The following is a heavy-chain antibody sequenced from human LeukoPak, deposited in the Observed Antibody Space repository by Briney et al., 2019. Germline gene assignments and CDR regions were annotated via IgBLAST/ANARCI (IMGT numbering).Heavy chain of an antibody. CDR2: IYYSGST. J-gene: IGHJ4*02. D-gene: IGHD3-22*01. Sequence: PSETLSLTCTVSGGSISSSSYYWGWIRQPPGKGLEWIGSIYYSGSTYYNPSLKSRVTMSVDTSKNQFSLKLSSVTAADTAVYYCARGSYYYDSSGRLFDYWGQGTLVTVSS. V-gene: IGHV4-39*07. CDR1: GGSISSSSYY. CDR3: ARGSYYYDSSGRLFDY.